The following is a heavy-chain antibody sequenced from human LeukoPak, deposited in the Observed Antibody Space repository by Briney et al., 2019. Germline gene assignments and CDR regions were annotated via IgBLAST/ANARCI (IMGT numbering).Heavy chain of an antibody. CDR1: GESLNSYY. CDR3: ARLAAAGTDG. CDR2: INHSGST. J-gene: IGHJ4*02. V-gene: IGHV4-34*01. D-gene: IGHD6-13*01. Sequence: SETLSLTCAVYGESLNSYYWSWIRQPPGKGLEWIGEINHSGSTNYNPSLKSRVTISVDTSKNQFSLKLSSVTAADTAVYYCARLAAAGTDGWGQGTLVTVSS.